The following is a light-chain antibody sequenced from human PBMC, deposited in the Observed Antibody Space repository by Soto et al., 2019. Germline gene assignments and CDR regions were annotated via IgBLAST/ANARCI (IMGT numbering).Light chain of an antibody. J-gene: IGKJ1*01. Sequence: EIVLTQSPGTLSLSPGERATLSCRASQSVSNNYLAWYQQKPGQAPRLLIYGASNRATGIPDRFSGSGSGKDFTFTISRMEPEDCPVYYCHQYGSSGTFGQGTKVEIK. CDR2: GAS. CDR3: HQYGSSGT. V-gene: IGKV3-20*01. CDR1: QSVSNNY.